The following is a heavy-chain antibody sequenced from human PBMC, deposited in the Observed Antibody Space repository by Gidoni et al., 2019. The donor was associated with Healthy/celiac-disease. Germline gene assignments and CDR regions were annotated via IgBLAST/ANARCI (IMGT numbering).Heavy chain of an antibody. CDR1: GGSISSSSYY. D-gene: IGHD6-19*01. CDR3: ARHGSSGWGGVDP. CDR2: IYYSGST. V-gene: IGHV4-39*01. J-gene: IGHJ5*02. Sequence: QLQLQESGPGLVKPSETLSLTCTVSGGSISSSSYYWGWIRQPPGKGLEWSGSIYYSGSTYYNPSLKSRVTISVDTSKNQFSLKLSSVTAADTAVYYCARHGSSGWGGVDPWGQGTLVTVSS.